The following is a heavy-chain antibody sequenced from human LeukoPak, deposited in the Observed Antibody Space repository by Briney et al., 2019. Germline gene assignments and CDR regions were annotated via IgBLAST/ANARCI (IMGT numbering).Heavy chain of an antibody. CDR2: MNPNSGNT. J-gene: IGHJ4*02. CDR1: GYTFTSYD. V-gene: IGHV1-8*01. D-gene: IGHD6-6*01. Sequence: ASVKVSCKASGYTFTSYDINWVRQATGQGLEWMGWMNPNSGNTGYAQKFQGRVTMTEDTSTDAAYMELSSLRSEDTAVYYCATVIRSYTFDYWGQGTLVTVSS. CDR3: ATVIRSYTFDY.